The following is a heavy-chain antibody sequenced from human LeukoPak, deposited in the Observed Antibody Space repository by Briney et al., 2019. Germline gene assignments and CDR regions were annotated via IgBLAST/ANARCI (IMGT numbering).Heavy chain of an antibody. J-gene: IGHJ3*02. CDR3: ARDRVIAAAGAPPDAFDI. D-gene: IGHD6-13*01. Sequence: PSETLSLTCTVSGGSISSYYWSWIRQPAGKGLEWIGRIYTSGSTNYNPSLKSRVTMSVDTSKNQLSLKLSSVTAADTAVYYCARDRVIAAAGAPPDAFDIWGQGTMVTVSS. V-gene: IGHV4-4*07. CDR2: IYTSGST. CDR1: GGSISSYY.